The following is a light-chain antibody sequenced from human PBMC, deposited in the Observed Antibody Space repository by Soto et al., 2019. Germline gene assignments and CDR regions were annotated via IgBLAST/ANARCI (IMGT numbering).Light chain of an antibody. CDR3: NSYAGTYTDV. V-gene: IGLV2-11*01. Sequence: QSALTQPRSVSGSPGQSVTISCTGTSSDVGGFNYVSWYQQHPGKDPKLMIYDVSERPSGVPDRFSGSKSGNTASLTISGLQVEDEADYYCNSYAGTYTDVFGTGTKVTVL. CDR1: SSDVGGFNY. CDR2: DVS. J-gene: IGLJ1*01.